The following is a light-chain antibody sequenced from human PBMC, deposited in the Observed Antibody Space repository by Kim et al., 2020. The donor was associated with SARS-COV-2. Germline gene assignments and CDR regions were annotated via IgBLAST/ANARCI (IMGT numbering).Light chain of an antibody. Sequence: LPPGESATLSCRASQRVPSNSLAWYQQKPGQTPRLLIYGASSRAPGIPDRFSGSGSGTDFSLTISRLEPEDFAVYYCQQYGSSPRFGGGTKVDIK. J-gene: IGKJ4*01. CDR1: QRVPSNS. CDR2: GAS. V-gene: IGKV3-20*01. CDR3: QQYGSSPR.